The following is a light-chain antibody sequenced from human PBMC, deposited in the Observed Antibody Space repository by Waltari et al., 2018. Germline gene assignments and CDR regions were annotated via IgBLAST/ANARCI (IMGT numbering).Light chain of an antibody. Sequence: YQQSRGQAPGRLKYKDSQRPSGIPERFSASSTATTVTLTISGVQAEDEADYYCQSADSSSMYWVFGGGTKLTVL. CDR3: QSADSSSMYWV. V-gene: IGLV3-25*03. CDR2: KDS. J-gene: IGLJ3*02.